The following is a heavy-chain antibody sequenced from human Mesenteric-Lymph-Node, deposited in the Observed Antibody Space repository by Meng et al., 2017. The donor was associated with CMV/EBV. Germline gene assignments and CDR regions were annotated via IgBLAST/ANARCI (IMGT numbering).Heavy chain of an antibody. CDR1: GFTFSNYG. CDR2: MRYDGEDE. D-gene: IGHD2-2*02. CDR3: AKAGCTSTRCYTNY. Sequence: GGSLRLSCVTSGFTFSNYGVHWVRQAPGKGLEWVASMRYDGEDEYYLDSVRGRFTISRDNSKNTLYLQMNSLRVEDTAVYYCAKAGCTSTRCYTNYWGQGSLVTVSS. V-gene: IGHV3-30*02. J-gene: IGHJ4*02.